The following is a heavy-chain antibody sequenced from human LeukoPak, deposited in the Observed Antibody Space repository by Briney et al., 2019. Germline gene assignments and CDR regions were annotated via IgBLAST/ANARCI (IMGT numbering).Heavy chain of an antibody. CDR3: ARDRYYYDSSGYYHKGAFDI. J-gene: IGHJ3*02. V-gene: IGHV1-8*01. CDR2: MNPNSDNT. Sequence: ASVKVSCRASGYTFTSYDINWVRQATGQGLEWMGWMNPNSDNTGYAQKLQGRVTMTTDTSTSTAYMELRSLRSDDTAVYYCARDRYYYDSSGYYHKGAFDIWGQGTMVTVSS. D-gene: IGHD3-22*01. CDR1: GYTFTSYD.